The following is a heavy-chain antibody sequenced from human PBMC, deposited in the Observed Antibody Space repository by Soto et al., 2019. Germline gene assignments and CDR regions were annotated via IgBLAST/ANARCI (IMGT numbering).Heavy chain of an antibody. Sequence: ASVNVSCKVSGYSLTGLSMHWVRRAPGKGLEWMGGFDPEDGETIYAQKFQGRVTMTEDTPTDTAYMELSSLRSEDTAVYYCATDLHPYSSGWYNDFDIWGQGTMVNVSS. CDR1: GYSLTGLS. CDR2: FDPEDGET. CDR3: ATDLHPYSSGWYNDFDI. J-gene: IGHJ3*02. V-gene: IGHV1-24*01. D-gene: IGHD6-19*01.